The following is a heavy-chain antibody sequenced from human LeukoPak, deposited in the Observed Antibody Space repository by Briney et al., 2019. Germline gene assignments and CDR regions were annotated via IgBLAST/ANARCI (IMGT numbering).Heavy chain of an antibody. J-gene: IGHJ4*02. CDR1: VGTFSSYA. CDR2: IIPIFGTA. D-gene: IGHD2-2*01. Sequence: GSSVKVSCKASVGTFSSYAISWVRQAPGQGLEWMGGIIPIFGTAHYAQKFQGRVTITADDSTSTAYMELSSLRSEDTAVYYCARGDYCSSTSCYLFDYFDYWGQGTLVTVSS. V-gene: IGHV1-69*01. CDR3: ARGDYCSSTSCYLFDYFDY.